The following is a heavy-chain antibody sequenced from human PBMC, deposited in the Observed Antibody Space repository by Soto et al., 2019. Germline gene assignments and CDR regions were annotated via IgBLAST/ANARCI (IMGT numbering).Heavy chain of an antibody. CDR2: IIPIFGTA. D-gene: IGHD3-10*01. V-gene: IGHV1-69*01. Sequence: QVQLVQSGAEVKKPGSSVKVSCKASGGTFSSYAISWVRQAPGQGLEWMGGIIPIFGTANYAQKFQGRVTITADESTSTAYVELSSLRSEDTAVYYCARDLSTMVRGAAYYFDYWGQGTLVTVSS. CDR1: GGTFSSYA. J-gene: IGHJ4*02. CDR3: ARDLSTMVRGAAYYFDY.